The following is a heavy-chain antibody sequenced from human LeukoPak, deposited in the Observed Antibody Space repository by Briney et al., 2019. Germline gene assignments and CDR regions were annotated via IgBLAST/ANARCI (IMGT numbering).Heavy chain of an antibody. CDR1: GFTFSTYW. CDR2: ISSDGSST. Sequence: PGGSLRLPCAASGFTFSTYWMHWVRQAPGKGLVWLSRISSDGSSTNYADSVKGRFTISRDNAKNTLYLQMNSLRAEDTAVYHCARDYGEGGYYFDYWGQGTLVTVSS. CDR3: ARDYGEGGYYFDY. D-gene: IGHD4-17*01. J-gene: IGHJ4*02. V-gene: IGHV3-74*01.